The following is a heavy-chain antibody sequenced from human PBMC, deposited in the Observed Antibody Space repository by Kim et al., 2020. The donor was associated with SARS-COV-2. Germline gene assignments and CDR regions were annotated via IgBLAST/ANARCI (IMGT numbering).Heavy chain of an antibody. J-gene: IGHJ4*01. CDR1: GGSFSGYY. Sequence: SETLSLTCAVYGGSFSGYYWNWIRQTPGKGLEWIGEINHSGSTNYNPSLKSRVTISVDTSKNQFSLKLSSVTATDTAAYYCARVGIGDSGYGRRHFDYW. CDR3: ARVGIGDSGYGRRHFDY. V-gene: IGHV4-34*01. D-gene: IGHD5-12*01. CDR2: INHSGST.